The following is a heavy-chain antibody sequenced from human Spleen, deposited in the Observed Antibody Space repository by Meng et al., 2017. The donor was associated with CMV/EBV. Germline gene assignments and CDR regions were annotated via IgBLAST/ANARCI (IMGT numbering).Heavy chain of an antibody. CDR2: ISSSSSYI. Sequence: EGQLVGSGGGLGKPGGSLRLSCAASGFTFSSYSMNWVRQAPGKGLEWVSSISSSSSYIYYADSVKGRFTISRDNAKNTLYLHMYSLRVDDSAVYYCGRDLTGERDQWGQGTLVTVSS. CDR1: GFTFSSYS. D-gene: IGHD7-27*01. V-gene: IGHV3-21*01. CDR3: GRDLTGERDQ. J-gene: IGHJ4*02.